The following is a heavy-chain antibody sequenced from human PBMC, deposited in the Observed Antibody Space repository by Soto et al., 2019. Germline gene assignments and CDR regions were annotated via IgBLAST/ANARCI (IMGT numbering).Heavy chain of an antibody. V-gene: IGHV1-18*01. CDR1: GYTFTSYG. CDR3: ARVPERYCGGDCTNYYYYGMDV. CDR2: ISAYNGNT. J-gene: IGHJ6*02. Sequence: GASVKVSCKASGYTFTSYGISWVRQAPGQGLEWMGWISAYNGNTNYAQKLQGRVTMTTDTSTSTAYMELRSMRSDDTAVYYCARVPERYCGGDCTNYYYYGMDVWGQGTTVTVSS. D-gene: IGHD2-21*02.